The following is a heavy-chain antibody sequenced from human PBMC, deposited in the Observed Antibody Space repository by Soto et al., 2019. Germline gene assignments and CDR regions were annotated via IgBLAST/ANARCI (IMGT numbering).Heavy chain of an antibody. CDR1: GGSISSGGYY. CDR2: IYYSGST. Sequence: QVQLQESGPGQVKPSQTLSLTCNVSGGSISSGGYYWSWIRQHPGKGLEWIGYIYYSGSTYYNPSLKSRVTISVDTSKYQFSLKLSSVTAADTSVYFCARYGPWGDGYNPWGQGTLVTVSS. D-gene: IGHD5-12*01. J-gene: IGHJ4*02. V-gene: IGHV4-31*03. CDR3: ARYGPWGDGYNP.